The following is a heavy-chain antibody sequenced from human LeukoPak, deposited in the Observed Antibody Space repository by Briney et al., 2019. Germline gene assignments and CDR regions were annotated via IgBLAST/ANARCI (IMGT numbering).Heavy chain of an antibody. CDR3: ARSGSRAGTGWFDP. D-gene: IGHD6-13*01. CDR1: GGSISSYY. J-gene: IGHJ5*02. Sequence: SETLSLTCTVSGGSISSYYWSWIRQPPGKGLEWIGYIYYSGSTNYNPSLKSRVTISVDTSKNQFSLKLSSVTAADTAVYYCARSGSRAGTGWFDPWGQGTLVTVSS. V-gene: IGHV4-59*08. CDR2: IYYSGST.